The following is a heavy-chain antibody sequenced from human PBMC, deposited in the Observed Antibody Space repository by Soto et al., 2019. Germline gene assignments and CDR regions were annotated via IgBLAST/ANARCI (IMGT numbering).Heavy chain of an antibody. J-gene: IGHJ6*02. CDR2: MGAHSGHT. D-gene: IGHD6-13*01. CDR1: GYNFTRFG. Sequence: QFQLVQSGAEVKKPGASVKVSCKASGYNFTRFGISWVRQAPGHGLEWMGWMGAHSGHTRQAQKFQGRLTMTTDASINTAYIDLRSLTSDDTALYYCGREWQQLAQEDYYQFTGMDVWGQGTTVIVSS. V-gene: IGHV1-18*01. CDR3: GREWQQLAQEDYYQFTGMDV.